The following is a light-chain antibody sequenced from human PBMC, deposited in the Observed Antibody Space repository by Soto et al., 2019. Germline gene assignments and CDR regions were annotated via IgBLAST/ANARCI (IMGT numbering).Light chain of an antibody. CDR1: QNIVNW. Sequence: DIQMTQSPSTLSASVGDRVTITCRSRQNIVNWLAWYQQKPGKAPNLLIYKTSTLQRGVPSRFSGSGSGTEFTLTISSLQPDDFATYYCQQYDSHPMYTFGQGPKVDIK. J-gene: IGKJ2*01. CDR3: QQYDSHPMYT. CDR2: KTS. V-gene: IGKV1-5*03.